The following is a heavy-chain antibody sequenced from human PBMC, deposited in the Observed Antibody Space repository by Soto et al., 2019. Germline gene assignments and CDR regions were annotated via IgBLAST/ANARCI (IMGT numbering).Heavy chain of an antibody. V-gene: IGHV1-3*01. CDR2: INAGNGNT. CDR3: ARDPSYYGMDA. J-gene: IGHJ6*02. Sequence: ASVKVSCKASGYTFTSYAMHWVRQAPGQRLEWMGWINAGNGNTKYSQKFQGRVTITRDTSASTAYMELSSLRSEATAVYYCARDPSYYGMDAWGQGTTVTVSS. CDR1: GYTFTSYA.